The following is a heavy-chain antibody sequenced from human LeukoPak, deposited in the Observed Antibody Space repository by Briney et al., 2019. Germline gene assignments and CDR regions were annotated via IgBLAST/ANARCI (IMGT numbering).Heavy chain of an antibody. CDR2: ISYDGSNK. Sequence: GGSLRLSCAASGFTFSSYAMHWVRQAPGKGLEWVAVISYDGSNKYYADSEKGRFTISRDNSKNTLYLQMNSLRAEDTAVYYCARFEGYYDILTGYGYFDYWGQGTLVTVSS. CDR1: GFTFSSYA. V-gene: IGHV3-30*04. J-gene: IGHJ4*02. CDR3: ARFEGYYDILTGYGYFDY. D-gene: IGHD3-9*01.